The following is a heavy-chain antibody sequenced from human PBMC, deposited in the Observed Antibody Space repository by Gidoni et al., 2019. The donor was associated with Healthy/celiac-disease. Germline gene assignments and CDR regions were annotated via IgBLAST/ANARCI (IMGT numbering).Heavy chain of an antibody. V-gene: IGHV4-31*03. CDR3: ARAALGPPYYYYGMDV. CDR2: IYYSGST. Sequence: QVQLQESGPGLVKPSQTLSLTCTVSGGSISSGGYYWSWIRQHPGKGLEWIGYIYYSGSTYYNPSLKSRVTISVDTSKNQFSLKLSSVTAADTAVYYCARAALGPPYYYYGMDVWGQGTTVTVSS. J-gene: IGHJ6*02. D-gene: IGHD3-3*02. CDR1: GGSISSGGYY.